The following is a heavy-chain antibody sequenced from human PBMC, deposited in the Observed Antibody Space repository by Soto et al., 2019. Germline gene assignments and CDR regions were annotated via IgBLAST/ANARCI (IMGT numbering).Heavy chain of an antibody. Sequence: QVQLVQSGAEVKKPGSSVKVSCKASGGTFSSYTISWVRQAPGQGLEWMGRIIPILGIANYAQKFQGRVTITADKSTSTAYMELSSLRSEDTAVYYCARDPKLYDSSGGWGQGTLVTVSS. V-gene: IGHV1-69*08. CDR2: IIPILGIA. CDR1: GGTFSSYT. J-gene: IGHJ4*02. D-gene: IGHD3-22*01. CDR3: ARDPKLYDSSGG.